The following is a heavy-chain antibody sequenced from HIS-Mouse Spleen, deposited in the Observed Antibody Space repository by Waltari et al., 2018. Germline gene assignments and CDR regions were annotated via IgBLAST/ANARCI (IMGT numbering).Heavy chain of an antibody. CDR1: GFTFSSYA. V-gene: IGHV3-30-3*01. CDR3: ARGFVDTAMVDY. Sequence: QVQLVESGGGVVQPGRSLRLSCAASGFTFSSYAMHWVRQAPGKGLEWMAVISYDGSHQSSADSVKGLFTISRDNSKNTLYLQMHSLRAEDTAVYYCARGFVDTAMVDYWGQGTLVTVSS. J-gene: IGHJ4*02. D-gene: IGHD5-18*01. CDR2: ISYDGSHQ.